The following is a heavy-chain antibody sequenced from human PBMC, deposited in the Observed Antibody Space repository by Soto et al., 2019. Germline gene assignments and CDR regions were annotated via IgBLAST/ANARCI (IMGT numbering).Heavy chain of an antibody. CDR2: IYYSGST. Sequence: SETLSLTCTVSGGSISSGGYYWSWIRQHPGKGLEWIGYIYYSGSTYYNPSLKSQVTISVDTSKNQFSLKLSSVTAADTAVYYCARGYYGSGSSYNWFDPWGQGTLVTVSS. V-gene: IGHV4-31*01. CDR1: GGSISSGGYY. D-gene: IGHD3-10*01. J-gene: IGHJ5*02. CDR3: ARGYYGSGSSYNWFDP.